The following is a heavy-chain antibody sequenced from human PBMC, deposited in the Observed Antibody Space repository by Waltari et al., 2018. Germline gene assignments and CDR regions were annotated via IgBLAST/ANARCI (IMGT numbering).Heavy chain of an antibody. Sequence: EVQLVESGGGVVQPGGSLRLSWVGSEFTFDDHTMHWVRQAPGKGLEWVSLIRWDGVGTDYADSVKGRFTISRDTSKNSLYLQMNSLRAEDTALYYCAKLAGSVAIDYWGQGTLVTVSS. J-gene: IGHJ4*02. CDR3: AKLAGSVAIDY. CDR1: EFTFDDHT. V-gene: IGHV3-43D*04. CDR2: IRWDGVGT. D-gene: IGHD2-2*01.